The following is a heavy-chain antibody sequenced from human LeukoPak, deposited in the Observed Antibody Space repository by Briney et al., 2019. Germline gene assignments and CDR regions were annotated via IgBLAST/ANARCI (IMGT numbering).Heavy chain of an antibody. V-gene: IGHV1-2*02. CDR1: GYTFTGYY. D-gene: IGHD6-6*01. Sequence: GASVKVSCKASGYTFTGYYMHWVRQAPGQGLEWMGWLNPNSGGTNYAQKFQGRVTMTRDTSISTAYMELSRLRSDDTAVYYCARFEYSSSSDGYWGQGTLVTVSS. CDR3: ARFEYSSSSDGY. CDR2: LNPNSGGT. J-gene: IGHJ4*02.